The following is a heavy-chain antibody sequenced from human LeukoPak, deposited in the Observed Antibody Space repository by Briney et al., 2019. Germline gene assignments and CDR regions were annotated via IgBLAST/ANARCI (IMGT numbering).Heavy chain of an antibody. D-gene: IGHD3-3*01. CDR3: ARDFGVVIFDY. CDR2: IYYSGST. Sequence: SETVSLTCTVSGGSVSSGSYYWSWIRQPPGKGLEWIGYIYYSGSTNYNPSLKSRVTISVDTSKNQFSLKLSSVTAADTAVYYCARDFGVVIFDYWGQGTLVTVSS. V-gene: IGHV4-61*01. CDR1: GGSVSSGSYY. J-gene: IGHJ4*02.